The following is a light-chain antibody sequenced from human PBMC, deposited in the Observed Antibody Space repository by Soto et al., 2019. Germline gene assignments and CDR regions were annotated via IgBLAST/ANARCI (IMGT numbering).Light chain of an antibody. CDR3: QQYGSSGT. Sequence: DIQTTQSPSTLSGSLGDRVTITCRASQTISSWLAWYQQKPGKAPKLLIYDASSLESGVPSRFSGSGSGTEFTLTISRLEPEDFAVYYCQQYGSSGTFGQGTKVDI. V-gene: IGKV1-5*01. CDR1: QTISSW. CDR2: DAS. J-gene: IGKJ1*01.